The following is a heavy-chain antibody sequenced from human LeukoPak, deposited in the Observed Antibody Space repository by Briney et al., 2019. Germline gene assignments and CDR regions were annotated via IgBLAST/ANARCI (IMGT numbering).Heavy chain of an antibody. V-gene: IGHV1-2*02. CDR3: AREASDSSVCDH. D-gene: IGHD2/OR15-2a*01. Sequence: ASVKVSCKVSGFSFVDYYMHWVRQAPGQGLESMGWINPNTGGTNFAQKFQGRVTLTRDTSIRTVYMELRSLTSDDTAVYYCAREASDSSVCDHWGKGTRVTVSP. CDR1: GFSFVDYY. J-gene: IGHJ4*02. CDR2: INPNTGGT.